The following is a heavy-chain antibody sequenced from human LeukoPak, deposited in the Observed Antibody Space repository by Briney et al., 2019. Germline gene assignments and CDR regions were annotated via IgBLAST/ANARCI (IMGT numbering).Heavy chain of an antibody. Sequence: GASVKVSCKASGYTFTGYYMHWVRQAPGQGLEWMGWINPNSGGTNYAQKFQGRVTMTRATSISTAYMELSRLRSDDTAVYYCARAPPMVRGVIGWFDPWGQGTLVTVSS. CDR2: INPNSGGT. CDR3: ARAPPMVRGVIGWFDP. V-gene: IGHV1-2*02. J-gene: IGHJ5*02. CDR1: GYTFTGYY. D-gene: IGHD3-10*01.